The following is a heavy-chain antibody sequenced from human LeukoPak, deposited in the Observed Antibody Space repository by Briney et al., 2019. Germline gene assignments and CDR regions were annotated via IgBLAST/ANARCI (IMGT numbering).Heavy chain of an antibody. V-gene: IGHV3-53*01. CDR2: IYSGGST. D-gene: IGHD6-13*01. Sequence: GGSLTLSCAGSGFTVSTNYMNWVRQAPGKGLEWVSVIYSGGSTYYVDSVKGRFTISRDNSKNTLYLQMNSLRAEDTAVYYCARADSSTWYSLNLIWGQGTMVTVSS. J-gene: IGHJ3*02. CDR1: GFTVSTNY. CDR3: ARADSSTWYSLNLI.